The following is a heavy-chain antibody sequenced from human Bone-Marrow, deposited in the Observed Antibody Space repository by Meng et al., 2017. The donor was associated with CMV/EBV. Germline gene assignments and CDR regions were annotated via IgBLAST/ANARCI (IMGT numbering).Heavy chain of an antibody. D-gene: IGHD6-13*01. J-gene: IGHJ4*02. Sequence: GGSLRLSCAASGFTFSDYYMSWIRQAPGKGLEWVSYISSSGSTIYYADSVKGRFTISRDNAKNSLYLQMNSLRAEDTAVYYCARVQRGYSSSWTSFDYWGQGTLVTVSS. CDR2: ISSSGSTI. CDR3: ARVQRGYSSSWTSFDY. V-gene: IGHV3-11*04. CDR1: GFTFSDYY.